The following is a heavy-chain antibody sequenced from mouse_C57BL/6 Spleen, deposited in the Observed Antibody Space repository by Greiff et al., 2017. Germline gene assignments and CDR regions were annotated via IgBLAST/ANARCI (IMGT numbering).Heavy chain of an antibody. CDR1: GYTFTSYD. CDR2: IYPRDGST. J-gene: IGHJ2*01. Sequence: QVQLKQSGPELVKPGASVKLSCKASGYTFTSYDINWVKQRPGQGLEWIGWIYPRDGSTKYNEKFKGKATLTVDTSSSTAYMDLHSLTSEDSAVYFCARRIRYYYGSSYDYFDYWGQGTTLTVAS. D-gene: IGHD1-1*01. CDR3: ARRIRYYYGSSYDYFDY. V-gene: IGHV1-85*01.